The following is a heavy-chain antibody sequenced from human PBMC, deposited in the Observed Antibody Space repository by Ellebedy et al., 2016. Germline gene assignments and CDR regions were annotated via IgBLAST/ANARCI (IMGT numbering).Heavy chain of an antibody. CDR3: ARDEDIVVVPAAHRTDAFDI. J-gene: IGHJ3*02. V-gene: IGHV1-18*01. CDR2: ISAYNGNT. CDR1: GYSFTSYG. Sequence: ASVKVSXXASGYSFTSYGISWVRQAPGQGLEWMGWISAYNGNTNYAQKLQGRVTMTTDTSTSTAYMELRSLRSDDTAVYYCARDEDIVVVPAAHRTDAFDIWGQGTMVTVSS. D-gene: IGHD2-2*01.